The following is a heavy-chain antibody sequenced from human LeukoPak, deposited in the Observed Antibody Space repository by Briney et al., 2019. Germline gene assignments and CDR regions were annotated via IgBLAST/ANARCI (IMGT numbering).Heavy chain of an antibody. CDR1: GGSISSGGYY. D-gene: IGHD6-19*01. J-gene: IGHJ4*02. V-gene: IGHV4-31*03. CDR3: ARGGLGWQWPYALGYFDY. CDR2: IYYSGST. Sequence: SETLSLTCTVSGGSISSGGYYWSWIRQHPGKGLEWIGYIYYSGSTYYNPSLKSRVTISVDTSKNQFSLKLSSVTAADTAVYYCARGGLGWQWPYALGYFDYWGQGTLVTVSS.